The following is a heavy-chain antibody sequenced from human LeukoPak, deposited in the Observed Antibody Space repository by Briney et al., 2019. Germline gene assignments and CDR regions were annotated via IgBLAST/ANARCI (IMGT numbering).Heavy chain of an antibody. D-gene: IGHD1-26*01. V-gene: IGHV1-3*01. CDR3: ARDSGSGNNDY. Sequence: LXWMGWISAGNGNTKYSQNFQGRVTFISNTSATTAFMELSSLRSEDAAVYYCARDSGSGNNDYWGQGTLVTVSS. J-gene: IGHJ4*02. CDR2: ISAGNGNT.